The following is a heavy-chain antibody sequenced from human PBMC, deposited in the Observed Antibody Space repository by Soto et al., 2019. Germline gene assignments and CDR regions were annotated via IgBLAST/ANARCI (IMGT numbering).Heavy chain of an antibody. D-gene: IGHD3-9*01. J-gene: IGHJ4*02. Sequence: GGSLRLSCAASGFTFSSYPMSWVRQAPGKGLEWLSAISGSGTSTYYADSVKGRFTISRDNSKNMLYLQMNSLRAEDTAVYHCAKDMGDILLGYQPAYWGRGTLVTVSS. CDR3: AKDMGDILLGYQPAY. CDR1: GFTFSSYP. V-gene: IGHV3-23*01. CDR2: ISGSGTST.